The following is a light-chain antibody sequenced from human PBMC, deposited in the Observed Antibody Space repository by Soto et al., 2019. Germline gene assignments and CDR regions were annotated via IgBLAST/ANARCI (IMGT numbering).Light chain of an antibody. V-gene: IGLV1-47*01. CDR1: SSNIGSNY. J-gene: IGLJ3*02. CDR3: AAWDDSLSGPWV. CDR2: RNN. Sequence: QSVLTQPPSASGTPGQRVTISCSGSSSNIGSNYVYWYQQLPGTAPKLLIYRNNQRPSGVPDRFSGSKSGTSGSLAISGLRSEDEADYYCAAWDDSLSGPWVFGGGTKVTVL.